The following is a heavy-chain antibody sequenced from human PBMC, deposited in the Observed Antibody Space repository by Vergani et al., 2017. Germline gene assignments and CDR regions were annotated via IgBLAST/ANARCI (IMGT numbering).Heavy chain of an antibody. CDR2: IYYSGST. CDR3: AGVYGGNSGGFDY. D-gene: IGHD4-23*01. CDR1: GGSISSYY. Sequence: QVQLQESGPGLVKPSETLSLICTVSGGSISSYYWSWIRQPPGKGLEWIGYIYYSGSTNYNPSLKSRVTISVDTSKNQFSLKLSSVTAADTAVYYCAGVYGGNSGGFDYWGQGTLVTVSS. V-gene: IGHV4-59*01. J-gene: IGHJ4*02.